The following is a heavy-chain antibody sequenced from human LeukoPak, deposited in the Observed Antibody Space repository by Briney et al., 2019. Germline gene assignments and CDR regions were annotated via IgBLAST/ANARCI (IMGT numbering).Heavy chain of an antibody. J-gene: IGHJ6*02. V-gene: IGHV4-39*07. CDR1: GGSISSGDYS. CDR2: INHSGST. Sequence: SETLSLTCTVSGGSISSGDYSWSWIRQPPGKGLEWIGEINHSGSTNYNPSLKSRITISVDTSKNQFSLKLSSVTAADTAVYYCARSRITIFGVVIGMDVWGQGTTVTVSS. D-gene: IGHD3-3*01. CDR3: ARSRITIFGVVIGMDV.